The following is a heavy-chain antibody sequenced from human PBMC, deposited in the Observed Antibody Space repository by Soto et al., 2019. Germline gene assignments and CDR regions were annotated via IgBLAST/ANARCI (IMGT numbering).Heavy chain of an antibody. CDR1: GYTFTSYY. CDR2: INPSGGST. J-gene: IGHJ4*02. CDR3: ARDGVVGATISPADY. Sequence: GASLKVSCKASGYTFTSYYMHWVRQAPGQGLEWMGIINPSGGSTSYAQKFQGRVTMTRDTSTSTVYMELSSLRSADTAVYYCARDGVVGATISPADYWGQGTLVTVSS. V-gene: IGHV1-46*01. D-gene: IGHD1-26*01.